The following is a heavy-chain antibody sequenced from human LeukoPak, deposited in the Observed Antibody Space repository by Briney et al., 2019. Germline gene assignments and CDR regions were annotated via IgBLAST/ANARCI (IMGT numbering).Heavy chain of an antibody. J-gene: IGHJ4*02. CDR2: ISGSGGST. Sequence: AGGSLRLSCAASGFTFSSYAMSWVRQAPGKGLEWVSAISGSGGSTYYADSVKGRFTISRDNSKNMLYLQLNSLTTEDTALYYCARDFWWLPDYWGQGTLVTVSS. CDR3: ARDFWWLPDY. CDR1: GFTFSSYA. V-gene: IGHV3-23*01. D-gene: IGHD3-3*01.